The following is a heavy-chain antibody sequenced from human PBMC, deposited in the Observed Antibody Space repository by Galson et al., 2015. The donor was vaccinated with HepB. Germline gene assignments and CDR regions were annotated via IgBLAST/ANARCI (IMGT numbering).Heavy chain of an antibody. Sequence: SLRLSCAASGFTFSSYGMHWVRQAPGKGLEWVAVIWYDGSNKYYADSVKGRFTISRDNSKNTLYLQMNSLRAEDTAVYYCARDRWSDAFDIWGQGTMVTVSS. J-gene: IGHJ3*02. CDR3: ARDRWSDAFDI. CDR2: IWYDGSNK. V-gene: IGHV3-33*01. CDR1: GFTFSSYG. D-gene: IGHD2-8*01.